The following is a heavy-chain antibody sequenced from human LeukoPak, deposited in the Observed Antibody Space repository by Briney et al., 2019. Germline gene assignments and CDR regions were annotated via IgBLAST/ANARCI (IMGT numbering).Heavy chain of an antibody. J-gene: IGHJ4*02. D-gene: IGHD2-2*01. CDR2: ISYDGSNK. CDR3: ARVAVVPAVPFDY. Sequence: PGGSLRLSCAASGFTFSSYAMHWVRQAPGKGLEWVAVISYDGSNKYYADSVKGRFTISRDNSKNTLYLQMNSLRAEDTAVYYCARVAVVPAVPFDYWGQGTLVTVSS. V-gene: IGHV3-30-3*01. CDR1: GFTFSSYA.